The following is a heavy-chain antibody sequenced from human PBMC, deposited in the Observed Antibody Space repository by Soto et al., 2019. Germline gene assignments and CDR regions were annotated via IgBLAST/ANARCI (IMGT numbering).Heavy chain of an antibody. CDR2: IIPIFNAT. CDR1: GGTFSSYA. CDR3: AREDFDSEIYYGMDV. V-gene: IGHV1-69*01. Sequence: QVQLVQSGSSVKQPGSSVKVSCKASGGTFSSYAISWVRQAPGQGLEWMGGIIPIFNATPYAQKFQGRVTITADESTSTAYMELSSLRSEDTAVYYCAREDFDSEIYYGMDVWGQGTTVTVSS. D-gene: IGHD3-3*01. J-gene: IGHJ6*02.